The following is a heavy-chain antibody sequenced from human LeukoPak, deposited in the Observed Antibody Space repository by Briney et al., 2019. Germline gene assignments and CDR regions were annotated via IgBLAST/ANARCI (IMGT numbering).Heavy chain of an antibody. CDR3: ARVRTTWSNWFDP. J-gene: IGHJ5*02. Sequence: SETLSLTCAVSGGSISSGGYAWSWIRQPPGKGLEWIGYIYDSGSTYCNPSLKSRVTISVDRSKNQFSLKLSSVTAADTAVYYCARVRTTWSNWFDPWGQGTLVTVSS. CDR2: IYDSGST. D-gene: IGHD1-7*01. V-gene: IGHV4-30-2*01. CDR1: GGSISSGGYA.